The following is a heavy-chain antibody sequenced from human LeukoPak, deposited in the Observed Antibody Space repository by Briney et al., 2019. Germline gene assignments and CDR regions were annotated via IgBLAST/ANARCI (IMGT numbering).Heavy chain of an antibody. CDR2: ISGSGGST. J-gene: IGHJ4*02. D-gene: IGHD3-9*01. V-gene: IGHV3-23*01. CDR1: GFTFSSNA. CDR3: AKDPSRKLRNFDWSFYYFDY. Sequence: GGSLRLSCAASGFTFSSNAMSWVRQAPGKGLEVVSAISGSGGSTYYADSVKGRFTISGDNSKNTLYLQMTSLRAEDTAVYYCAKDPSRKLRNFDWSFYYFDYWGQGTLVTVSS.